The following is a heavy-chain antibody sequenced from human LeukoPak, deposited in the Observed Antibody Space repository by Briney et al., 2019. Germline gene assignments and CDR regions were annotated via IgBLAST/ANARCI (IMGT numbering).Heavy chain of an antibody. J-gene: IGHJ4*02. Sequence: GGSLRLSCVASGFTFDDYAMHWVRQAPGKGLEWVSGINWNSGNIGYADSVKGRFTISRDNAKNSLYLQMNSLRAEDTALYYCAKDTSAGYSNSWSDYWGQGTLVTVSS. V-gene: IGHV3-9*01. D-gene: IGHD6-13*01. CDR1: GFTFDDYA. CDR3: AKDTSAGYSNSWSDY. CDR2: INWNSGNI.